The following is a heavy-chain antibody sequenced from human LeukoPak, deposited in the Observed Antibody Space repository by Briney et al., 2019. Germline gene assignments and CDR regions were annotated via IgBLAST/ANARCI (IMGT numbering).Heavy chain of an antibody. V-gene: IGHV4-34*01. J-gene: IGHJ6*02. CDR3: ARRGIVVVPAVYGMDV. D-gene: IGHD2-2*01. CDR2: INHSGST. CDR1: GVSFSGYY. Sequence: SETLSLTCAVYGVSFSGYYWSWIRQPPGKGLEWMGEINHSGSTNYNPSLKSRVTISVDTSKIQFSLKLSSVTAADTAVYYCARRGIVVVPAVYGMDVWGQGTTVTVSS.